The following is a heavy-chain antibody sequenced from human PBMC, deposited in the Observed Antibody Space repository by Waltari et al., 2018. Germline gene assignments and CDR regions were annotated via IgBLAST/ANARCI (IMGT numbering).Heavy chain of an antibody. D-gene: IGHD3-3*01. CDR2: IIPIFGTA. V-gene: IGHV1-69*12. J-gene: IGHJ4*02. CDR1: GGTFSSYA. CDR3: ARHLRFLEWFAPFG. Sequence: QAQLVQSGAEVKKPGSSVKVSCKASGGTFSSYAISWVRQAPGQGLEWMGGIIPIFGTANYAQKFQGRVTITADESTSTAYMELSSLRSEDTAVYYCARHLRFLEWFAPFGWGQGTLVTVSS.